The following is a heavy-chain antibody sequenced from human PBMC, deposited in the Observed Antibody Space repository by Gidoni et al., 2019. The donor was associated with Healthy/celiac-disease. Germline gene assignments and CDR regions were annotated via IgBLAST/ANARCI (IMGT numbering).Heavy chain of an antibody. CDR2: ISYDGSNK. CDR1: SSYG. CDR3: ARGDYYDSSGYYYDY. Sequence: SSYGMHWVRQAPGKGLEWVAVISYDGSNKYYADSVKGRFTISRDNSKNTLYLQMNSLRAEDTAVYYCARGDYYDSSGYYYDYWGQGTLVTVSS. J-gene: IGHJ4*02. D-gene: IGHD3-22*01. V-gene: IGHV3-30*03.